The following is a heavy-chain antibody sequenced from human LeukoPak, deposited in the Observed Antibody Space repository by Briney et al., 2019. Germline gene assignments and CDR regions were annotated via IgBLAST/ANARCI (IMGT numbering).Heavy chain of an antibody. CDR3: ARGGYYDSSGYFDY. CDR2: MNPNSGNT. D-gene: IGHD3-22*01. V-gene: IGHV1-8*02. J-gene: IGHJ4*02. Sequence: ASVKVSCKASGYTFTSYYMHWVRQATGQGLEWMGWMNPNSGNTGYAQKFQGRVTMTRNTSISTAYMELSSLRSEDTAVYYCARGGYYDSSGYFDYWGQGTLVTVSS. CDR1: GYTFTSYY.